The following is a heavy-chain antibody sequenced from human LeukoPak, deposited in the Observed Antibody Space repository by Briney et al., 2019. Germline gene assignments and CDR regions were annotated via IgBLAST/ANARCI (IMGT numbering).Heavy chain of an antibody. D-gene: IGHD3-10*02. V-gene: IGHV3-15*01. CDR1: GVSFRNTC. CDR3: TGDADYCVG. CDR2: IKSRTDGGTT. J-gene: IGHJ1*01. Sequence: GGSLRLSCAASGVSFRNTCMSWVRQAPGKGLEWVGRIKSRTDGGTTEYAAPVKGRFTISRDDSTNTMYLQINSLKTKDTAMYYCTGDADYCVGWGQGTLVTVSS.